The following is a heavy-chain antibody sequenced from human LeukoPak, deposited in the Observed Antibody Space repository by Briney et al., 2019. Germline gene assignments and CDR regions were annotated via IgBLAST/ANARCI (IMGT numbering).Heavy chain of an antibody. Sequence: ASVKVSCKASGYTFTSYYMHWVRQAPGQGLEWMGIINPSGGSTSYAQKFQGRVTMTRDTSTSTVYMELSSLRSEDTAVYYCARKHPKMATIDSFDYWGQGTLVTVSS. J-gene: IGHJ4*02. CDR2: INPSGGST. D-gene: IGHD5-12*01. CDR3: ARKHPKMATIDSFDY. V-gene: IGHV1-46*01. CDR1: GYTFTSYY.